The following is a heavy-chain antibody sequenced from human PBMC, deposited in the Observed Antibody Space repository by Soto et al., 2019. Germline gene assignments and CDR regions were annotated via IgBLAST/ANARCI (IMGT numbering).Heavy chain of an antibody. CDR2: ISWNSGSI. Sequence: EVQLVESGGGLVQPGRSLRLSCAASGFTFDDYAMHWVRQAPGKGLEWVSGISWNSGSIGYADSVKGRFTISRDNAKNSLYLQMNSLRAEDTALYYCAKDIVQSPFWYFDLWGRGTLVTVSS. D-gene: IGHD3-16*02. V-gene: IGHV3-9*01. CDR3: AKDIVQSPFWYFDL. CDR1: GFTFDDYA. J-gene: IGHJ2*01.